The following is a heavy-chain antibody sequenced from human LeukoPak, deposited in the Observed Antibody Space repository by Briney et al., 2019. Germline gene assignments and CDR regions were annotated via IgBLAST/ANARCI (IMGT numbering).Heavy chain of an antibody. J-gene: IGHJ4*02. V-gene: IGHV1-69*01. CDR3: AKDLLYGPPMNDY. CDR2: IIPIFGTA. CDR1: GGTFSSYA. D-gene: IGHD2-2*02. Sequence: GSSVKVSCKASGGTFSSYAISWVRQAPGQGLEWMGGIIPIFGTANYAQKFQGRVTITADESTSTAYMELSSLRSEDTAVYYCAKDLLYGPPMNDYWGQGTLVTVSS.